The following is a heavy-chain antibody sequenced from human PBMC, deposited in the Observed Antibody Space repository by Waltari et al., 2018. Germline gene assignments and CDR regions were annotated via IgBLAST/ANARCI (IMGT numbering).Heavy chain of an antibody. D-gene: IGHD3-3*01. CDR2: ISPIFGQA. V-gene: IGHV1-69*14. J-gene: IGHJ6*03. CDR3: ASGRFLELLSYYMDV. Sequence: QVQLVQSGAEVKKPGSSVKVSCKASGGTFSSYAISWVRQAPGQGLEWMGGISPIFGQANYAQKFQGRVTITADKSTSTAYMELSSLRSEDTAVYYCASGRFLELLSYYMDVWGKGTTVTVSS. CDR1: GGTFSSYA.